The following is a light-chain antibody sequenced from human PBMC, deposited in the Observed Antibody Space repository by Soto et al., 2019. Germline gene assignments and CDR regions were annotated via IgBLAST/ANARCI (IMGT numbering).Light chain of an antibody. Sequence: QSALTQPVSVSGSPGQSITISCTGTSSDVGGYNFVSWYQQHPGKAPKLMIYDVSSRPSGVSNRFSGSKSGNTASLTISGLQAEDEGDYYCGSYASSSTVVFGAGTKLTVL. J-gene: IGLJ3*02. CDR1: SSDVGGYNF. CDR3: GSYASSSTVV. V-gene: IGLV2-14*01. CDR2: DVS.